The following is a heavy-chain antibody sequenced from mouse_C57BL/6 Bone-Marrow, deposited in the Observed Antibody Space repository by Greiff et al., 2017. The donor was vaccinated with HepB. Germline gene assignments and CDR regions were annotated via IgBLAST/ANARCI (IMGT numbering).Heavy chain of an antibody. CDR3: ARKRWFVDY. CDR2: IDPSDSYT. J-gene: IGHJ2*01. CDR1: GYTFTSYW. Sequence: QVQLKQPGAELVMPGASVKLSCKASGYTFTSYWMHWVKQRPGQGLEWIGEIDPSDSYTNYNQKFKGKSTLTVDKSSSTAYLQRSSLTSEDSAVYYCARKRWFVDYWGQGTTLTVSS. V-gene: IGHV1-69*01. D-gene: IGHD2-3*01.